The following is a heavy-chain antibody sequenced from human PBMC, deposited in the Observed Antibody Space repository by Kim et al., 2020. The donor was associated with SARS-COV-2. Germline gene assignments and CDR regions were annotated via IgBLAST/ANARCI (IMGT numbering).Heavy chain of an antibody. CDR1: GYTFTSYG. CDR2: ISAYNGNT. Sequence: ASVKVSCKASGYTFTSYGISWVRQAPGQGLEWMGWISAYNGNTNYAQKLQGRVTMTTDTSTSTAYMELRSLRSDDTAVYYCAREVAYYYGSGSYYNPNYFDYWGQGTLVTVSS. V-gene: IGHV1-18*04. CDR3: AREVAYYYGSGSYYNPNYFDY. J-gene: IGHJ4*02. D-gene: IGHD3-10*01.